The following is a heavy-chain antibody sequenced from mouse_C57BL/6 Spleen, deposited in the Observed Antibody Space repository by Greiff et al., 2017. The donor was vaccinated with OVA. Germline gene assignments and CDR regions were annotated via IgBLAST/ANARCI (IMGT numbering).Heavy chain of an antibody. D-gene: IGHD1-1*01. V-gene: IGHV1-82*01. CDR3: AGRITTVVGPFDY. J-gene: IGHJ2*01. CDR2: IYPGDGDT. CDR1: GYAFSSSW. Sequence: VKLMESGPELVKPGASVKISCKASGYAFSSSWMNWVKQRPGQGLEWIGRIYPGDGDTNYNGKFKGKATLTADKSSSTAYMQLSSLTSEDSAVYFVAGRITTVVGPFDYWGQGTTLTVSS.